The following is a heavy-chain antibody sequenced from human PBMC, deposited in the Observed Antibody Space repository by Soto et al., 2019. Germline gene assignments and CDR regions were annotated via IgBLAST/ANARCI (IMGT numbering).Heavy chain of an antibody. CDR1: GGSISSSSYY. V-gene: IGHV4-39*01. D-gene: IGHD6-13*01. CDR2: IYYSGST. Sequence: SETLSLTCTVSGGSISSSSYYWGWIRQPPGKGLEWIGSIYYSGSTYYNPSLKSRVTISVDTSKNQFSLKLSSVTAADTAVYYCVRHPIAAAGTAPGYWGQGTVVTVSS. J-gene: IGHJ4*02. CDR3: VRHPIAAAGTAPGY.